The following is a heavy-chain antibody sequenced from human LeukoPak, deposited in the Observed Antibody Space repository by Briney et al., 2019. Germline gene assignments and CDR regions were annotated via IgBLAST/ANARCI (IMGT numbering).Heavy chain of an antibody. V-gene: IGHV1-2*02. D-gene: IGHD3-10*01. CDR1: GGTFSSYA. CDR2: INPNSGGT. Sequence: ASVKVSCKASGGTFSSYAISWVRQAPGQGLEWMGWINPNSGGTNYAQKFQGRVTMTRGTSISTAYMELSRLRSDDTAVYYCARAGETWFNWFDPWGQGTLVTVSS. J-gene: IGHJ5*02. CDR3: ARAGETWFNWFDP.